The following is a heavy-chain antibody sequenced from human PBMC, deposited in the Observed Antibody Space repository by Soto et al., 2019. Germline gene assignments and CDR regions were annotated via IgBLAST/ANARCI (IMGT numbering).Heavy chain of an antibody. CDR3: ARDGPTGSHFFDD. CDR1: GFTISSCH. V-gene: IGHV3-53*01. D-gene: IGHD2-8*02. J-gene: IGHJ4*02. CDR2: IYNNGSR. Sequence: EVELVESGGGLIQPGGSLRLSCAASGFTISSCHMSWVRQAPGKGLQWVSVIYNNGSRSYADSVKGRFTVSRDNVTNILFLQMSSLRVEDTAVYFCARDGPTGSHFFDDWGQGTLASVS.